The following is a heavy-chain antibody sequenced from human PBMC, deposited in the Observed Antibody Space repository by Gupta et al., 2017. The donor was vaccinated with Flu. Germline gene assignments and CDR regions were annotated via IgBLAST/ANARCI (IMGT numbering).Heavy chain of an antibody. CDR1: RRYF. D-gene: IGHD7-27*01. CDR2: IHHSGTP. V-gene: IGHV4-39*01. CDR3: ARSFTGDDCDA. J-gene: IGHJ4*02. Sequence: RRYFGSWIRQTTGKGLEWIGNIHHSGTPYYNQALKSRLTIAEDMSKNKCSQKLTAVTAADTAVYFCARSFTGDDCDAWGQGT.